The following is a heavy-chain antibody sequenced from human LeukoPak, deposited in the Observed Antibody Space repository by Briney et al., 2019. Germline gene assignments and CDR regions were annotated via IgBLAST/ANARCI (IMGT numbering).Heavy chain of an antibody. V-gene: IGHV3-48*03. D-gene: IGHD5-12*01. Sequence: GGSPRLSCAASGFTFSSYEMNWVRQAPGKGLEWISYISGGGSTIYYADSVKGRFTISRDNAKNSLYLQMNSLRADDTAVYYCARTGFATIDRLVYNYYAMDVWGEGTTVTVSS. J-gene: IGHJ6*04. CDR1: GFTFSSYE. CDR3: ARTGFATIDRLVYNYYAMDV. CDR2: ISGGGSTI.